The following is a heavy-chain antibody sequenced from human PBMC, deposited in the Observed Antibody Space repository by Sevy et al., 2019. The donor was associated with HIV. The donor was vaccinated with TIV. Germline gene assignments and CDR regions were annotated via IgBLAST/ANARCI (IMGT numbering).Heavy chain of an antibody. CDR2: IIPIFGTA. V-gene: IGHV1-69*13. CDR1: GGTFSSYA. CDR3: AGGEDITMVRGVYKYYYYGMDV. J-gene: IGHJ6*02. Sequence: ASVKVSCKASGGTFSSYAISWVRQAPGQGLEWMGGIIPIFGTANYAQKFQGRVTITADESTSTAYMELSSLRSEDTAVYYCAGGEDITMVRGVYKYYYYGMDVWGQGTTVTVSS. D-gene: IGHD3-10*01.